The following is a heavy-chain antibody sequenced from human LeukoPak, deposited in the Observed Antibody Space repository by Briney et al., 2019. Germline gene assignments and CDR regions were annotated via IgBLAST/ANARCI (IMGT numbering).Heavy chain of an antibody. CDR3: AKVESSIAAAEYSSGWYSDY. Sequence: GGSLRLSCAASGFTFSSYGMHWVRQAPGKGLEWVAFIRYDRRNQYYADSVKGRFTISRDNSKNTLYLQMNSLRAEDTAVYYCAKVESSIAAAEYSSGWYSDYWGQGTLVTVSS. D-gene: IGHD6-19*01. CDR2: IRYDRRNQ. J-gene: IGHJ4*02. CDR1: GFTFSSYG. V-gene: IGHV3-30*02.